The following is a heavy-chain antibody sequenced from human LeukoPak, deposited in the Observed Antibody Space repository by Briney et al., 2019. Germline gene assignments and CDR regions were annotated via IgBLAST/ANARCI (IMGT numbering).Heavy chain of an antibody. CDR3: ARSESSGSPDAFDI. D-gene: IGHD1-26*01. CDR1: GGSISSGGYY. V-gene: IGHV4-31*03. Sequence: SETLSLTCTVSGGSISSGGYYWSWIRQHPGKGLEWIGYIYYSGSTYYNPSLKSRVTISVDTSKNQFPLKLSSVTAADTAVYYCARSESSGSPDAFDIWGQGTMVTVSS. J-gene: IGHJ3*02. CDR2: IYYSGST.